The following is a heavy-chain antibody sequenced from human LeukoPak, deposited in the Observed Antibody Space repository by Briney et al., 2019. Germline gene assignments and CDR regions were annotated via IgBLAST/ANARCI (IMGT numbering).Heavy chain of an antibody. V-gene: IGHV1-69*06. J-gene: IGHJ4*02. D-gene: IGHD2-2*01. CDR1: GGTFSSYA. Sequence: GSSVEVSCKASGGTFSSYAISWVRQAPGQGLEWMGGIIPIFGTANYAQKFQGRVTITADKSTSTAYMELSSLRSEDTAVYYCARDSGYCSSTSCPIDYWGQGTLVTVSS. CDR2: IIPIFGTA. CDR3: ARDSGYCSSTSCPIDY.